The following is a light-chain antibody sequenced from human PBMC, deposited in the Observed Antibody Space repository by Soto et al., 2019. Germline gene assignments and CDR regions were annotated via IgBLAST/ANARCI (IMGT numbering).Light chain of an antibody. V-gene: IGKV3-20*01. J-gene: IGKJ5*01. CDR1: QSLSSSY. CDR2: GTS. CDR3: QQRSYPIT. Sequence: EIVLTQSPGTLSLSPGERATLSCRASQSLSSSYLAWYQQKPGQAPRLLIYGTSIRATGIPDRFSGSGSGTDFTLTISSLEPEDFAVYYCQQRSYPITFGQGTRLEIK.